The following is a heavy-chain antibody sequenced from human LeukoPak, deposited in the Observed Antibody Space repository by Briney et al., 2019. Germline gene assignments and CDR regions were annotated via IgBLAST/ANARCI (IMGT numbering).Heavy chain of an antibody. CDR3: ARDRPNYYGSNGHYYRRDGDY. J-gene: IGHJ4*02. V-gene: IGHV3-23*01. Sequence: PGGSLRLSCVASGFTFSIYAMSWVRQAPGKGLEWVSSITSSGETTFYAGSVKGQLTISRDNSKNTMYLQMNSLRAEDTAVYYCARDRPNYYGSNGHYYRRDGDYWGQGTLVTVSS. CDR1: GFTFSIYA. D-gene: IGHD3-22*01. CDR2: ITSSGETT.